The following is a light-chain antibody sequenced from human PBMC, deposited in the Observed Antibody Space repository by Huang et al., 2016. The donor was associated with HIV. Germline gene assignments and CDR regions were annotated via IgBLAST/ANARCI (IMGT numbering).Light chain of an antibody. V-gene: IGKV1-5*03. CDR2: KSS. CDR3: QQYNTCWT. CDR1: HSVSTW. Sequence: DIQMTQSPSILSAFVGDRVTITCRASHSVSTWVAWYHQKPGQPPKRLIYKSSTLESGFPSRFSGSGSGTEFTLTITSLQPDDYATYYCQQYNTCWTFGQGTKV. J-gene: IGKJ1*01.